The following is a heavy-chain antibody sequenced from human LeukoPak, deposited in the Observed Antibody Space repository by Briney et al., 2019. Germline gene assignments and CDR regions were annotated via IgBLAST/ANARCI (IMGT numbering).Heavy chain of an antibody. CDR1: GYTFTDYY. Sequence: ASVKVSCKASGYTFTDYYLHWVRQAPGQGLEWMGWINSNSGRTHYIQDFQGRVTMTRDTSISTAYMELSRLRSDDTAVYYCARDRQELLAFDIWGQGTMVTVSS. D-gene: IGHD1-26*01. CDR3: ARDRQELLAFDI. J-gene: IGHJ3*02. V-gene: IGHV1-2*02. CDR2: INSNSGRT.